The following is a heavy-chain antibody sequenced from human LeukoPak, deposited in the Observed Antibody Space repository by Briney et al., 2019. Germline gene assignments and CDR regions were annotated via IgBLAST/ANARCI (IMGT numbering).Heavy chain of an antibody. CDR2: ISSGGSTI. D-gene: IGHD5-24*01. J-gene: IGHJ4*02. CDR3: ARGEEMATRMGIDY. Sequence: GGSLRLSCAASGFTVSSNYMNWVRQAPGKGVEWVSYISSGGSTIYYADSVKGRFTISRNNARNSLYLQMNSLRAEDAAMYYCARGEEMATRMGIDYWGQGTLVTVSS. V-gene: IGHV3-48*01. CDR1: GFTVSSNY.